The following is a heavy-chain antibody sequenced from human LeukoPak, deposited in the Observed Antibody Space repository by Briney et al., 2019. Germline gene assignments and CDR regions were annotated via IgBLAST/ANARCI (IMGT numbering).Heavy chain of an antibody. D-gene: IGHD3-10*01. J-gene: IGHJ4*02. CDR1: GYIFTDNY. CDR2: INVNSGDT. V-gene: IGHV1-2*06. CDR3: ARLSSGRTLDY. Sequence: GASVKVSCKTSGYIFTDNYMHWVRQAPGQRLEWMGRINVNSGDTKYTQKFQGGVRMTRDTSISTVYMELYRLTFDDTAMYYCARLSSGRTLDYWGRGTLVTVSS.